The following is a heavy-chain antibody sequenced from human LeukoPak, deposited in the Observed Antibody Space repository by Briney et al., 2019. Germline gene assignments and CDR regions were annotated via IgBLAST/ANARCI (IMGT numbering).Heavy chain of an antibody. CDR1: GYSFTNYY. CDR3: ARRGGEDGMDV. CDR2: INPSVGST. V-gene: IGHV1-46*01. D-gene: IGHD3-16*01. J-gene: IGHJ6*04. Sequence: ASVKVSFKASGYSFTNYYMHWVRQAPGQGLEWMGIINPSVGSTSYTRKFQGRVTMTRDTSTSTVYLELSRLTSEDTAVYYCARRGGEDGMDVWGKGTTVTVSS.